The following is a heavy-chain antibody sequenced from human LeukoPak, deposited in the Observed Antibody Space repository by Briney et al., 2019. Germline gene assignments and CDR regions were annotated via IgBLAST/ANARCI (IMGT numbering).Heavy chain of an antibody. D-gene: IGHD6-19*01. CDR1: GGFISNHY. CDR2: FHYSGSI. CDR3: ARKQWVPYYFDY. J-gene: IGHJ4*01. V-gene: IGHV4-59*11. Sequence: SETLSLTCTVSGGFISNHYWSWIRQPPGKGLEWIGNFHYSGSINYNPALKSRVTISVDTSKNQFSLKLTSVTAADTAVYYCARKQWVPYYFDYWXXXXXVTXSS.